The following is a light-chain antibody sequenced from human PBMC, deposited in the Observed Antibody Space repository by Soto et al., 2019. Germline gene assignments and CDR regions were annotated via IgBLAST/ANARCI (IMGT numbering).Light chain of an antibody. Sequence: DIQMTQSPSFVSASVGDRVTITCRASQDISKWLAWYQQKPGRAPKILIFAASTLQRGVPSRFSGSGSGTDFTLTISSLQHEDSETYYCQQADSIPLTLGGGTKVDIK. CDR3: QQADSIPLT. CDR2: AAS. V-gene: IGKV1-12*01. CDR1: QDISKW. J-gene: IGKJ4*01.